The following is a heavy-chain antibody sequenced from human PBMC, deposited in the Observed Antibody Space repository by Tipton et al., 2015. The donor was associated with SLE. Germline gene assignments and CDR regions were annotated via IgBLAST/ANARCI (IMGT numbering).Heavy chain of an antibody. CDR1: GFTFSSYA. Sequence: SLRLSCAASGFTFSSYAMSWVRQAPGKGLEWVSAISGSGGSTYYADSVKGRFTISRDNSKNTLYLQMNSLRAEDTAVYYCAKDSVEQWLVRGLDYWGQGTLVTVSS. D-gene: IGHD6-19*01. J-gene: IGHJ4*02. CDR3: AKDSVEQWLVRGLDY. V-gene: IGHV3-23*01. CDR2: ISGSGGST.